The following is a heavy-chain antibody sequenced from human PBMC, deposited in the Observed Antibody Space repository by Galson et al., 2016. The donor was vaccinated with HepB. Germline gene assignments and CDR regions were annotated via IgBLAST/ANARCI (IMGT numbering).Heavy chain of an antibody. V-gene: IGHV3-7*03. CDR1: GFTFGSVW. Sequence: SLRLSCATSGFTFGSVWMSWVRQAPGKGLEWVANIKPDGSERYYVDSLKGRFTISRDNAKNSLYLQMNNLRAEDTAVYYCALYYYHSSCFVEYFQHWGQGTRVTVSS. D-gene: IGHD3-22*01. CDR3: ALYYYHSSCFVEYFQH. J-gene: IGHJ1*01. CDR2: IKPDGSER.